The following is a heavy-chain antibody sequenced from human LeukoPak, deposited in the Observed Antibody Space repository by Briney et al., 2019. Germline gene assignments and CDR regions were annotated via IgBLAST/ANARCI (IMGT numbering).Heavy chain of an antibody. V-gene: IGHV4-59*01. CDR2: IYYSGST. D-gene: IGHD4-11*01. CDR1: GGSISSYY. Sequence: SETLSLTCTVSGGSISSYYWSWIRQPPGKGLEWIGCIYYSGSTNYNPSLKSRVTISVDTSKNQFSLKLSSVTAADTAVYYCARVAFYSPPYGMDVWGQGTTVTVSS. J-gene: IGHJ6*02. CDR3: ARVAFYSPPYGMDV.